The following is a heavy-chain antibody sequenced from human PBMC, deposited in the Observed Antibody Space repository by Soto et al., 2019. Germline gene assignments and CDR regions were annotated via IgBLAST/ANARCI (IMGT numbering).Heavy chain of an antibody. CDR3: AKALSGGNPEYYGYGMDG. CDR1: EFIFSSYG. D-gene: IGHD2-15*01. Sequence: GWSLRLSCAASEFIFSSYGMNWVRQAPGKGLEWVSAISGSGGSTYYADSVKGRFSISRDNSKNTLYLQMNSLRAEDPAVYYCAKALSGGNPEYYGYGMDGWGQGTTVTV. V-gene: IGHV3-23*01. CDR2: ISGSGGST. J-gene: IGHJ6*02.